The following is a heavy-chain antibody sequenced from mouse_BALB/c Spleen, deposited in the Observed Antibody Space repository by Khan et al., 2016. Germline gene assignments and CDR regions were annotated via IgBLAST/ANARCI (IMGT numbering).Heavy chain of an antibody. Sequence: QIQLVQSGPDLKKPGETVKLSCKASGYTFTNYGMNWVKQAPGKGLKWMGWINTNTGEPKYAEKFKGRFAISWETPARTDYLQINNLKNEDTATYFCAGGYCGSNWFAYWGQGTLVTVSA. V-gene: IGHV9-3*02. D-gene: IGHD1-1*01. CDR3: AGGYCGSNWFAY. J-gene: IGHJ3*01. CDR2: INTNTGEP. CDR1: GYTFTNYG.